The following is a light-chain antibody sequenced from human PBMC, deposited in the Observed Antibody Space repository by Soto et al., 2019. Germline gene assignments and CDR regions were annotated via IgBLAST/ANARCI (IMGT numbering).Light chain of an antibody. CDR2: AAS. V-gene: IGKV1-39*01. CDR3: QQSYAAPLT. CDR1: QTIAND. J-gene: IGKJ2*01. Sequence: DIQMTQSPSSLSASVGDRVNITCRASQTIANDVVWYQQRPGKAPNVLIYAASNLKLGVLSRFSGSGSGTDFTLSISNLQPEDSATYYCQQSYAAPLTFGIGTKVEIK.